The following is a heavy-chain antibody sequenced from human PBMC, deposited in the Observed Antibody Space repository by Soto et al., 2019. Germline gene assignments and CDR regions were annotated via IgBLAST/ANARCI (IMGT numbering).Heavy chain of an antibody. D-gene: IGHD2-15*01. CDR2: IYYSGST. Sequence: SETLSLTCTVSGGSISSGDYYWSWIRQPPGKGLEWIGYIYYSGSTYYNPSLKSRVTISVDTSKNQFSLKLSSVTAADTAVYYFARAVVAATPAAFDIWGQGTMVTVSS. V-gene: IGHV4-30-4*01. CDR1: GGSISSGDYY. CDR3: ARAVVAATPAAFDI. J-gene: IGHJ3*02.